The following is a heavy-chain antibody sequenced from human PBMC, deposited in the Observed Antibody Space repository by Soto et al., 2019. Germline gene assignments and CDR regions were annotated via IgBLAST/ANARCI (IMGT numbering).Heavy chain of an antibody. J-gene: IGHJ4*02. CDR3: AKETTETTFFDF. Sequence: GGSLRLSCTTSGFTFSSHAMSWVRQAPGKGLEWVSAISVGSTTTYYADSVKGRFTISRDNSRNTVFLQMDNLRVDDTAVYYCAKETTETTFFDFWGLGTLVTVSS. D-gene: IGHD4-17*01. CDR1: GFTFSSHA. V-gene: IGHV3-23*01. CDR2: ISVGSTTT.